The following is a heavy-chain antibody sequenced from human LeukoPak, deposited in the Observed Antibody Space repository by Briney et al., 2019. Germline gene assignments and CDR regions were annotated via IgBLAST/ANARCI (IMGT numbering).Heavy chain of an antibody. J-gene: IGHJ3*01. D-gene: IGHD1-26*01. CDR2: IKHDGSAK. CDR3: SRGGADYSFDV. CDR1: GFTFSSYL. V-gene: IGHV3-7*01. Sequence: GGSLRLSCAASGFTFSSYLMNWVRQPPGKGLEWVANIKHDGSAKLYVDSVKGRFTISRDSAKNSLYLQMNGLRAEDTAVYFCSRGGADYSFDVWGHGTMVTVSS.